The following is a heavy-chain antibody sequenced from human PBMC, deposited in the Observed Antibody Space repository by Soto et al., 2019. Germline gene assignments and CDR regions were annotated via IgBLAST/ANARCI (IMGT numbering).Heavy chain of an antibody. J-gene: IGHJ4*01. V-gene: IGHV3-23*01. CDR1: GFTFSSYT. CDR3: AKSPLEDCSSNSCYLFAY. CDR2: ISGSGGST. D-gene: IGHD2-2*01. Sequence: GGSLRLSCEASGFTFSSYTMTWVRQAPGKGLEWVSAISGSGGSTSYADSVKGRLTISRDNSKNTLFLQMNSLRAEDTAVFYCAKSPLEDCSSNSCYLFAYWGHGTLVTVSS.